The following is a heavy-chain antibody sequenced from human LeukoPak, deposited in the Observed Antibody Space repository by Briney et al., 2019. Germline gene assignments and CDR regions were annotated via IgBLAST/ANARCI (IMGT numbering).Heavy chain of an antibody. CDR2: ISANNGNT. J-gene: IGHJ4*02. Sequence: ASVKVSCKASGYTFTNYGISWVRQAPGQGLEWMGWISANNGNTNYAQKLQGRVTMTTDTSTSTAYVDLRSLRSDDTAVYYCARARSPSHHIGGYEYWGQGTLVSVSS. CDR1: GYTFTNYG. CDR3: ARARSPSHHIGGYEY. V-gene: IGHV1-18*01. D-gene: IGHD5-12*01.